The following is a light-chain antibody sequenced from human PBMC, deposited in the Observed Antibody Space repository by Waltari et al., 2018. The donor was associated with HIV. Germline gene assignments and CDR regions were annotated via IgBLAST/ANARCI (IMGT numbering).Light chain of an antibody. V-gene: IGLV2-14*01. CDR2: EVS. J-gene: IGLJ2*01. CDR3: SSYTSSSTQV. Sequence: QSALTQPASVSGSPGQSITISCTGTSSDVGGYNYVSWYQQHPGKAPKLMIYEVSNRPSGVSNRVSGSKSSNTASLTISGLQAEDEADYYCSSYTSSSTQVFGGGTKLAVL. CDR1: SSDVGGYNY.